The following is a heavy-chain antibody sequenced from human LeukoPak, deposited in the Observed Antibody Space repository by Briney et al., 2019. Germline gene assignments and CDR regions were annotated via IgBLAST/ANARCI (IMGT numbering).Heavy chain of an antibody. D-gene: IGHD4-11*01. Sequence: SETLSLTCTVSGGSISSYYWSWIRQPAGKGLEWIGRIYTSGSTNYNPSLKSRVTMSVDTSKNQFSLKLSSVTAADTAVYYCARFGMTTQGYYYYYMDVWGEGTTVTVSS. CDR1: GGSISSYY. J-gene: IGHJ6*03. V-gene: IGHV4-4*07. CDR3: ARFGMTTQGYYYYYMDV. CDR2: IYTSGST.